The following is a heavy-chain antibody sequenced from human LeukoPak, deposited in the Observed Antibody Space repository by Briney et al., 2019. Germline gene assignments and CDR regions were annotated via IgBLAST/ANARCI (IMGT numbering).Heavy chain of an antibody. V-gene: IGHV1-2*02. CDR1: GYTFTDYF. Sequence: ASVKVSCKISGYTFTDYFIHWVRQAPGQGLEWMGWTSPKSGDRKCTQKFQGRVTMTRDTSISTVYMELDRLTFDGAAVYFCARDNYGTLDYWGQGSLVAVSS. CDR2: TSPKSGDR. J-gene: IGHJ4*02. CDR3: ARDNYGTLDY. D-gene: IGHD4-17*01.